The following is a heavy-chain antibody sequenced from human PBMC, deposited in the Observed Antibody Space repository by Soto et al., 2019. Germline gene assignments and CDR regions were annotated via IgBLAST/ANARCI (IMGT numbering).Heavy chain of an antibody. CDR2: ISYDGSNK. V-gene: IGHV3-30-3*01. D-gene: IGHD6-13*01. CDR1: GFTFSSYA. CDR3: ARDYTGIAAARMDY. Sequence: GGSLRLSCAASGFTFSSYAMHWVRQAPGKGLEWVAVISYDGSNKYYADSVKGRFTISRDNSKNTLYLQMNSLRAEDTAVYYCARDYTGIAAARMDYWGQGTLVTVSS. J-gene: IGHJ4*02.